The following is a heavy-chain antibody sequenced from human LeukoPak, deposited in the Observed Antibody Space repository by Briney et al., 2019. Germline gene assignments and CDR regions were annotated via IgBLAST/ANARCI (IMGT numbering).Heavy chain of an antibody. Sequence: GGSLRLSCVASGLTVSSNYMNWVRQGPGRGLQWVSVIYIGGSTYYADSVKGRFTISRDISKNTVYLQMNSLRAEDTAVYYCARDTGGSINYDDFDVWGHGTMVTVSP. CDR2: IYIGGST. D-gene: IGHD2-8*02. CDR3: ARDTGGSINYDDFDV. V-gene: IGHV3-53*01. CDR1: GLTVSSNY. J-gene: IGHJ3*01.